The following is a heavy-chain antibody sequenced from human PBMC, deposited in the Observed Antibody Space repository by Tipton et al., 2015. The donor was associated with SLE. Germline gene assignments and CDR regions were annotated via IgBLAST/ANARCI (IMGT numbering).Heavy chain of an antibody. J-gene: IGHJ4*02. CDR1: GGSFSGYY. D-gene: IGHD3-3*01. V-gene: IGHV4-34*01. Sequence: TLSLTCTVYGGSFSGYYWTWIRQPPGKGLEWIGRIYHSGSTPYNPSLKSRVTISVDTSGNQVSLRLRSVTAADTAVYYCARDLFVEFYRSWSDYAYYFDYWGQGVLVTVSS. CDR3: ARDLFVEFYRSWSDYAYYFDY. CDR2: IYHSGST.